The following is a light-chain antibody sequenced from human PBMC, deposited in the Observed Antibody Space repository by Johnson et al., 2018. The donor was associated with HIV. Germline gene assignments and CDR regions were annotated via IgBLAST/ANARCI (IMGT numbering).Light chain of an antibody. V-gene: IGLV1-51*02. CDR1: SSNVGNNY. CDR3: GNVDSSLSAHYV. CDR2: EKN. J-gene: IGLJ1*01. Sequence: HSVLTQPPSVSAAPGQKVTISCSGTSSNVGNNYVSWYQQFPGTAPKLLIYEKNKRPSGIPDRFSASKSGTSATLAITGLQTGDEADYYCGNVDSSLSAHYVFGSGTKVTVL.